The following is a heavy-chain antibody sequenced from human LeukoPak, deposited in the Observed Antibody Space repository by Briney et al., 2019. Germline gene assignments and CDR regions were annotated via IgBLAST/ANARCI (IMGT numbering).Heavy chain of an antibody. J-gene: IGHJ4*02. CDR3: TTGGDYDSSGTDY. CDR2: IKLDGSEK. Sequence: GGSLRLSCVASGFTFGKYWMSWVRQAPGKGPEWVANIKLDGSEKNYVDSVKGRFTISRDNTKNSLYLQMNSLRAEDTAVYYCTTGGDYDSSGTDYWGQGTLVTVSS. V-gene: IGHV3-7*03. CDR1: GFTFGKYW. D-gene: IGHD3-22*01.